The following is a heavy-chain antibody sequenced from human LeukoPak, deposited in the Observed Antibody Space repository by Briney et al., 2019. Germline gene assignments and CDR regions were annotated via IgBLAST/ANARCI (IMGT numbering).Heavy chain of an antibody. Sequence: PGGSLRLSCAASGFTFSSYSMNWVRQAPGKGLEWVSSISSSSSYIYYADSVKGRFTISRDNAKNSLYLQMNSLRAEDTAVYYCARDHEGATTFGYWGQGTLVTVSS. D-gene: IGHD1-26*01. CDR2: ISSSSSYI. V-gene: IGHV3-21*01. CDR1: GFTFSSYS. CDR3: ARDHEGATTFGY. J-gene: IGHJ4*02.